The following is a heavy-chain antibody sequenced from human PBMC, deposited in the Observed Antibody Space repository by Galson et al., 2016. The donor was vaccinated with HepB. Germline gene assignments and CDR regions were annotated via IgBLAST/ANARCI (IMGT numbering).Heavy chain of an antibody. CDR3: ARDPPTPGPSDAFDI. Sequence: TLSLTCTVSGGSISSGIYYWSWIRQPAGKGLERIGRIYTSGSTSYNPSLKRRVTMSIDTSKNEFSLKLTSVTAADTGVYYCARDPPTPGPSDAFDIWGHGTVVTVSS. CDR1: GGSISSGIYY. J-gene: IGHJ3*02. CDR2: IYTSGST. V-gene: IGHV4-61*02. D-gene: IGHD1-14*01.